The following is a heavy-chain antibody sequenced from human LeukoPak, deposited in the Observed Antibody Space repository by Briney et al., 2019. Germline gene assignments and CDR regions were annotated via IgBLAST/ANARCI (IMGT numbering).Heavy chain of an antibody. J-gene: IGHJ6*03. CDR3: ARSGVGYYYYKDG. Sequence: SETLSLTCTVSGVSISSVGYYWSWIRQPPGRGLEWIGYIYYSRSNSYNPPLKSRITISVDTSKNQISLKLSSVTAADTAVYYCARSGVGYYYYKDGWGKGTTVTVSS. D-gene: IGHD2-15*01. CDR2: IYYSRSN. V-gene: IGHV4-31*03. CDR1: GVSISSVGYY.